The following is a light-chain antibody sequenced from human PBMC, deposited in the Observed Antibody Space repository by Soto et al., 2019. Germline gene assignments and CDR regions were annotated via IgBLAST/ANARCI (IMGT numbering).Light chain of an antibody. J-gene: IGKJ4*01. Sequence: QMTQSPSTLSASVGDRFTISCRASQSVSGWLAWYQQKPGEAPKLLIYAASTLQSGVPSRFSGSGSGTDFTLTVSSLQPEDVATYYCQKCGIAPFSFGGGTKVDI. CDR2: AAS. V-gene: IGKV1-5*01. CDR1: QSVSGW. CDR3: QKCGIAPFS.